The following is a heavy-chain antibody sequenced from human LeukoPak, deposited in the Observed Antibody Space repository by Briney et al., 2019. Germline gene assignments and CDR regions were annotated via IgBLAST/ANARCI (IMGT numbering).Heavy chain of an antibody. Sequence: SETLSLTCTVSGYSISNGCYWGWIRQPPGKGLEWIGSIYHSGSTYYNPSLKSRVTISVDTSKNQFSLKLSSVTAADTAVYFCARGPYSYDSSGAFDIWGQGTMVTVSS. CDR2: IYHSGST. V-gene: IGHV4-38-2*02. D-gene: IGHD3-22*01. CDR1: GYSISNGCY. CDR3: ARGPYSYDSSGAFDI. J-gene: IGHJ3*02.